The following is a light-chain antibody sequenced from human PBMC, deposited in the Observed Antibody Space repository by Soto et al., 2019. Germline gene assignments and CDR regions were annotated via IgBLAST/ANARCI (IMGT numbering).Light chain of an antibody. CDR3: QQYGDRPRT. V-gene: IGKV3-15*01. Sequence: EIVMTQSPATLSVSPGERATLSCRASQSVTSNLAWYQQKPGQAPRLLMYGVSTRATGIPARFGGSGSATEFTLTISSLESEDFAVYFCQQYGDRPRTFGQGTKVEIK. CDR2: GVS. CDR1: QSVTSN. J-gene: IGKJ1*01.